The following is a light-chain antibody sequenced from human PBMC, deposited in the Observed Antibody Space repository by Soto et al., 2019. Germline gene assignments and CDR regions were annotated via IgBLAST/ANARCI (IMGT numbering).Light chain of an antibody. J-gene: IGLJ2*01. V-gene: IGLV2-14*01. CDR2: EVS. CDR1: SSDVGGYNY. Sequence: QSALTQPASVSGSPGQSITISCTGTSSDVGGYNYVSWYQQHPGKAPKLMIYEVSNRPSGVSNRFSGSKSGNTASLTISGLQAEDEADYYCSSYTSSSTLVFGGGTKLNLL. CDR3: SSYTSSSTLV.